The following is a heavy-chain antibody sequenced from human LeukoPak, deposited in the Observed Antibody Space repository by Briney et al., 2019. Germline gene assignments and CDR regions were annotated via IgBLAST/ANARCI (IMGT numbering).Heavy chain of an antibody. V-gene: IGHV1-69*04. CDR3: ARDPSYYYDSSGWIDAFDI. CDR2: IIPILGIA. D-gene: IGHD3-22*01. J-gene: IGHJ3*02. CDR1: GGTFSSYA. Sequence: ASVKVSCKASGGTFSSYAISWVRQAPGQGLEWMGRIIPILGIANYAQKFQGRVTITADKSTSTAYMELSSLRSEDTAVYYCARDPSYYYDSSGWIDAFDIWGQGTMVTVSS.